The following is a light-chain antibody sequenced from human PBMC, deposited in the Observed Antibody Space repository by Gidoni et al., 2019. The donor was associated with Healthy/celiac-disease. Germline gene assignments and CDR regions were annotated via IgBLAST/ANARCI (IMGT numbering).Light chain of an antibody. V-gene: IGKV1-9*01. J-gene: IGKJ4*01. CDR2: AAA. CDR1: QAISSY. CDR3: QQLNSYPLT. Sequence: QFTQSPSYLSASEADRVTIPCRASQAISSYLAWYQQKPGKAPKLLNYAAATLQSGVPSRFSGSSSGTDFPLTISSLQPEYFATYYCQQLNSYPLTFGGGTKVEIK.